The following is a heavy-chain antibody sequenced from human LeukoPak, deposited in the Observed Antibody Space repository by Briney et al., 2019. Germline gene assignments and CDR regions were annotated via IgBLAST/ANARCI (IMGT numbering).Heavy chain of an antibody. J-gene: IGHJ4*02. CDR1: GFTFSSYA. V-gene: IGHV3-30-3*01. CDR3: AREGSGSYWYVFEY. CDR2: ISYDGSNK. D-gene: IGHD1-26*01. Sequence: GGSLRLSCAASGFTFSSYAMHWVRQAPGKGLEWVAVISYDGSNKYYADSVKGRFTISRDNSKNTLYLQMNSLRAEDTAVYYCAREGSGSYWYVFEYWGQGTLVTVSS.